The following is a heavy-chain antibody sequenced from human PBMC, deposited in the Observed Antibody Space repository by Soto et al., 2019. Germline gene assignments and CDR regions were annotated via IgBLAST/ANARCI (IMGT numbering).Heavy chain of an antibody. Sequence: SETLSLTCTVSGGSISSSSYYWGWIRQPPGKGLEWIGSIYYSGSTYYNPSLKSRVTISVDTSKNQFSLKLSSVTAADTAVYYCVSPTYYDSSGYNVRAFDIWGQWTMVT. V-gene: IGHV4-39*01. CDR1: GGSISSSSYY. CDR2: IYYSGST. J-gene: IGHJ3*02. CDR3: VSPTYYDSSGYNVRAFDI. D-gene: IGHD3-22*01.